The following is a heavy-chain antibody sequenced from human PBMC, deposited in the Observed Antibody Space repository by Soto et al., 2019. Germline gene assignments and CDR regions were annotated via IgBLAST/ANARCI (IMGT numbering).Heavy chain of an antibody. CDR3: ERSSSSANWFGP. V-gene: IGHV4-31*03. CDR2: IYYSGST. Sequence: QVQLQESGPGLVKPSQTLSLTCTVFGVSTSSGGYYWNWIRQHPGTGLEWIGHIYYSGSTYYNPSLMSRVTITIDTSNNQLSLKLSSGTAASTAVYYCERSSSSANWFGPWGQGTLVTVSS. CDR1: GVSTSSGGYY. J-gene: IGHJ5*02. D-gene: IGHD6-6*01.